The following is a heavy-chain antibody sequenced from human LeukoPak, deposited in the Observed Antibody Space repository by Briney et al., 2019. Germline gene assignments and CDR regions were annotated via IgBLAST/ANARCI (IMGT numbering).Heavy chain of an antibody. CDR1: GYTFTSYD. D-gene: IGHD5-24*01. V-gene: IGHV1-8*01. CDR2: MNPNSGNT. Sequence: GASVKVSCKASGYTFTSYDINWVRQATGQGLEWMGWMNPNSGNTGYAQKFQGRVTMTRNTSISTAYMELSSLRSEDTAVYHCARAGRWQQLLGYWGQGTLVTVSS. CDR3: ARAGRWQQLLGY. J-gene: IGHJ4*02.